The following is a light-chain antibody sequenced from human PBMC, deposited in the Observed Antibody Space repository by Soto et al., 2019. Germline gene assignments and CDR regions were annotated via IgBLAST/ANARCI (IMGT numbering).Light chain of an antibody. J-gene: IGKJ5*01. Sequence: DIQMTQSPYSLSAFVGDGVTITWRASQSIASYLNWYQQKPGKDPKFLIYAASTLQSGVPSRFSGSGSGTDFNLTISSLQTEDFATYLCQQSYSTTITFGQGTRVDIK. CDR2: AAS. CDR1: QSIASY. V-gene: IGKV1-39*01. CDR3: QQSYSTTIT.